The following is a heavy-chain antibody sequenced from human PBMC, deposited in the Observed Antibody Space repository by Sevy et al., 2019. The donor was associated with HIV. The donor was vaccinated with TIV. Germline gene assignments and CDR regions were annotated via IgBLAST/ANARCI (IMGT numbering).Heavy chain of an antibody. CDR3: ARGYYASSGSVDAFDI. D-gene: IGHD3-22*01. CDR1: GFTFSDYY. CDR2: ISSSGSTI. Sequence: GGSLRLSCAASGFTFSDYYMSWIRQAPGKGLEWVSYISSSGSTIYYADSVKGRFTISRDNAKKSLSLQMNSLRAEDTAVYYCARGYYASSGSVDAFDIWGQGTMVTVSS. J-gene: IGHJ3*02. V-gene: IGHV3-11*01.